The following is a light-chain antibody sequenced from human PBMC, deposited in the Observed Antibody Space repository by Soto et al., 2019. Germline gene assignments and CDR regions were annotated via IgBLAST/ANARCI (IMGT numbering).Light chain of an antibody. CDR1: QSVSSSY. J-gene: IGKJ5*01. Sequence: EIVLTQSPGTLSLSPGERATLSCRASQSVSSSYLAWYQQKPGQAPRLLIYGASSRATGIPDRFSGSGSGTDFTLTISRLEPEDFAVYYCQQYGSSPVEFGQGTRLAIK. CDR3: QQYGSSPVE. V-gene: IGKV3-20*01. CDR2: GAS.